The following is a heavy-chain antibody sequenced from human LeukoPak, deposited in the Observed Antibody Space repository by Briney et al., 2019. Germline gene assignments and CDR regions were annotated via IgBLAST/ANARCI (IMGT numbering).Heavy chain of an antibody. CDR3: ARLFGGVTTFDY. D-gene: IGHD2-8*02. CDR2: MKGDGSHI. CDR1: GFTFGNFG. Sequence: GGSLRLSWAASGFTFGNFGMSWVRKAPGRGLQWVASMKGDGSHIYYVDSVKGRFTISRDNARNSLYLQMNSLRAEDTAVYYCARLFGGVTTFDYWGQGALVTVSS. J-gene: IGHJ4*02. V-gene: IGHV3-7*01.